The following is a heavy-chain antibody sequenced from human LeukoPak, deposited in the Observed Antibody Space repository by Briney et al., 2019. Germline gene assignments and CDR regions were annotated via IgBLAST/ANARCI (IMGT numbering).Heavy chain of an antibody. CDR1: GYSISSGYY. CDR3: ARERFTMVRGVILISHYYYYYMDV. V-gene: IGHV4-38-2*02. J-gene: IGHJ6*03. D-gene: IGHD3-10*01. CDR2: ICHSGST. Sequence: SETLSLTCTVSGYSISSGYYWGWIRQPPGKGLEWIGSICHSGSTYYNPSLKSRVTISVDTSKNQFSLKLSSVTAADTAVYYCARERFTMVRGVILISHYYYYYMDVRGKGTTVTVSS.